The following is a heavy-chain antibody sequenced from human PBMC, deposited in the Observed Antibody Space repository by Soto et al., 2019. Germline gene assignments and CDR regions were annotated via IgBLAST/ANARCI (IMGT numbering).Heavy chain of an antibody. CDR2: VNSNGGST. J-gene: IGHJ4*02. Sequence: EVQLLESGGGLVQPGGSLRLSCAASGFTFSRYAMNWVRQAPGKGLEWVSTVNSNGGSTSYADSVKGRFTISRDNSENTLYLQMNGLRAEDTAGYYCAKLTYGDPVDYWGKGTLVTVSS. D-gene: IGHD4-17*01. CDR1: GFTFSRYA. V-gene: IGHV3-23*01. CDR3: AKLTYGDPVDY.